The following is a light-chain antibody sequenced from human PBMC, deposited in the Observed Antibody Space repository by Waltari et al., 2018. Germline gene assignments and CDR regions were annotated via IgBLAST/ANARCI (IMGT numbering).Light chain of an antibody. Sequence: QSALTQPASVSGSPGQSITISCTGTSSDVGAYNYVSWYQHYPGKAPKLIIYDVIKRSSGVSDRFSGSKSGNTASLTISVLQSEDGADYSCSSYARGSTWVFGGGTKLTVL. J-gene: IGLJ3*02. CDR2: DVI. CDR3: SSYARGSTWV. CDR1: SSDVGAYNY. V-gene: IGLV2-14*03.